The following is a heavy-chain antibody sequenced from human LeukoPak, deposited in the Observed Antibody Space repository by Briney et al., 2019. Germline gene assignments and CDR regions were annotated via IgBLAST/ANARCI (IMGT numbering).Heavy chain of an antibody. CDR3: ARYSRARVIDY. J-gene: IGHJ4*02. CDR2: ISSSGNYI. D-gene: IGHD2-21*01. Sequence: GGSLRLSCAASGFTFSNFAMNWVRQAPGKGLEWVSSISSSGNYIYYADSVKGRFTISRDNAKNSLYLQMNSLRAEDTAVYYCARYSRARVIDYWGQGTLVTVSS. CDR1: GFTFSNFA. V-gene: IGHV3-21*01.